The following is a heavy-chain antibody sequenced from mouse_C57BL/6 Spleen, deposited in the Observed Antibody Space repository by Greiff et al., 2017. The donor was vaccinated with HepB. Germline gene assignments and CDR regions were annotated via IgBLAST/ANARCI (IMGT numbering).Heavy chain of an antibody. CDR2: IWGDGST. CDR1: GFSLTSYG. D-gene: IGHD2-5*01. CDR3: AKSYYSNWYWYFDV. J-gene: IGHJ1*03. V-gene: IGHV2-3*01. Sequence: VQLVESGPGLVAPSQSLSITCTVSGFSLTSYGVSWVRQPPGKGLEWLGVIWGDGSTNYHSALISRLSISKDNSKSQVFLKLNSLQTDDPATYYCAKSYYSNWYWYFDVWGTGTTVTVSS.